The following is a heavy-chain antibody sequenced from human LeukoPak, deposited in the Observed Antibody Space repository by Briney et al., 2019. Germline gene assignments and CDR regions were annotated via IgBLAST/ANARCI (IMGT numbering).Heavy chain of an antibody. CDR2: IKDDGTTT. V-gene: IGHV3-74*01. D-gene: IGHD2-8*01. CDR3: GGVFDF. CDR1: GFTFSNSW. J-gene: IGHJ4*02. Sequence: PGGSLRLSCAASGFTFSNSWTHWVRQAPGKGLMWVSGIKDDGTTTFYADSVKGRFSISIDSAKNTLYLQMNSLTADDSGVYYCGGVFDFWGQGALVTVSS.